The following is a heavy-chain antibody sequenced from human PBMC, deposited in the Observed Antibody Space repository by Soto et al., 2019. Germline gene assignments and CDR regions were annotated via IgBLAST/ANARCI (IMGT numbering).Heavy chain of an antibody. Sequence: GGSLRLSCAVSGFTFSSYGMNWVRQAPGKGLEWVSSISSSSRYIYHADSVKGRFTISRDNAKNSLFLQMNSLSAEDTAVYYCARGPDWYDKSGYYYGAFDIWGQGTMVTVSS. V-gene: IGHV3-21*01. CDR3: ARGPDWYDKSGYYYGAFDI. D-gene: IGHD3-22*01. J-gene: IGHJ3*02. CDR1: GFTFSSYG. CDR2: ISSSSRYI.